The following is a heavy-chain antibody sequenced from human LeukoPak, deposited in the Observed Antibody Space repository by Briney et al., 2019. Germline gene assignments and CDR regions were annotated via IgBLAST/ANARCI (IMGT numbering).Heavy chain of an antibody. Sequence: ASVKVSCKASGFTFTTYDINWVRQATGQGLEWMGWVKPNSGNTGYAQKFQGRVTITRNTSINTVYMELSSLRSEDTAVYYCARDKAYSITYYSSYIHWFDPWGQGTLVTVSS. CDR1: GFTFTTYD. CDR2: VKPNSGNT. CDR3: ARDKAYSITYYSSYIHWFDP. J-gene: IGHJ5*02. V-gene: IGHV1-8*03. D-gene: IGHD6-13*01.